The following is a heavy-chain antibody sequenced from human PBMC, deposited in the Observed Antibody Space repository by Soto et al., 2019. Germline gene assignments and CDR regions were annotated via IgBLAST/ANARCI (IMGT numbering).Heavy chain of an antibody. CDR2: IWYDGSNK. V-gene: IGHV3-33*01. Sequence: GGSLRLSCAASGFTFSSYGMHWVRQAPGKGLEWVAVIWYDGSNKYYADSVKGRFTISRDNSKNTLYLQMNSLRAEDTAVYYCARDEGPQAFDIWGQGTMVTVSS. CDR1: GFTFSSYG. J-gene: IGHJ3*02. CDR3: ARDEGPQAFDI.